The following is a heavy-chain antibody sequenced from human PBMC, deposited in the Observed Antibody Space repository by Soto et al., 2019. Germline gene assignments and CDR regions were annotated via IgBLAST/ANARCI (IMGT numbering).Heavy chain of an antibody. CDR1: GYTLTELS. V-gene: IGHV1-24*01. Sequence: ASVKVSCKVPGYTLTELSMHWVRQAPGKGLEWMGGFDPEDGETIYAQKFQGRVTMTEDTSTDTAYMELSSLRSEDTAVYYCATDGGSGTFYYGMDVWGQGTTVTVSS. J-gene: IGHJ6*02. D-gene: IGHD3-10*01. CDR3: ATDGGSGTFYYGMDV. CDR2: FDPEDGET.